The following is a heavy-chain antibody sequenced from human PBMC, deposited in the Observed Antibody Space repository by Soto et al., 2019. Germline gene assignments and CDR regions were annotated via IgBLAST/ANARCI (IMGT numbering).Heavy chain of an antibody. D-gene: IGHD5-12*01. CDR1: GYSVSSGYY. J-gene: IGHJ4*02. CDR3: ARVHTSGSGCDY. CDR2: VSHSGST. Sequence: KASETLSLTCAVSGYSVSSGYYWAWIRQSPGKGLEWLGSVSHSGSTYYNPSLESRVTMSVDTSKNQISLNLISVTAADTALYYCARVHTSGSGCDYWGQGTLVTVSS. V-gene: IGHV4-38-2*01.